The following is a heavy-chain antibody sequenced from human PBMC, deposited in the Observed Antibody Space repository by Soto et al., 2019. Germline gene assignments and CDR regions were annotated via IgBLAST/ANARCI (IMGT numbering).Heavy chain of an antibody. CDR1: GGSISSDDYY. Sequence: SETLSLTCTVSGGSISSDDYYWSWIRQPPGKGLEWIGYIYHSGTAYYNPSLNRRGSISVDTSKNHFSLRLDSVTAADTAVYFCARARHNINSRRYFDYWGQGAQVTVSS. D-gene: IGHD1-1*01. J-gene: IGHJ4*02. V-gene: IGHV4-30-4*01. CDR2: IYHSGTA. CDR3: ARARHNINSRRYFDY.